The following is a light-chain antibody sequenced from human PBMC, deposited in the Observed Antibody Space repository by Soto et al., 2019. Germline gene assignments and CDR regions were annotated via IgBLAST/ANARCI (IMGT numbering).Light chain of an antibody. CDR1: SSDVGGYKY. CDR2: AVS. V-gene: IGLV2-11*01. Sequence: QSALTQPRSVSGSPGQSVTISCTGTSSDVGGYKYVSWYQQHPGKAPKLMIYAVSERPSGVPDRFSGSKSGNTASLTISGLQTEDEADCYCCSYAGYYTVIFGGGTQLTVL. CDR3: CSYAGYYTVI. J-gene: IGLJ2*01.